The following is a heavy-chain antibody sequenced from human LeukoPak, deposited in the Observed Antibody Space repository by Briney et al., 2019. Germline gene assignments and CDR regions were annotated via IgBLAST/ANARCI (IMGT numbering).Heavy chain of an antibody. CDR1: GYTFTSYW. Sequence: KVSCKTSGYTFTSYWIGWVRQMPGKGLEWMGIIYPGDSDTRYSPSFQGQVTISADKSINTAYLQWSTLKASDTAVYYCARGYYYDSSGYPDYWGQGTLVTVSS. J-gene: IGHJ4*02. CDR2: IYPGDSDT. CDR3: ARGYYYDSSGYPDY. D-gene: IGHD3-22*01. V-gene: IGHV5-51*01.